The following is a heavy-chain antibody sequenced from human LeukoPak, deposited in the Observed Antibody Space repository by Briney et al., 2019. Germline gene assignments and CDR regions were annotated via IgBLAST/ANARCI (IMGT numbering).Heavy chain of an antibody. Sequence: ASMKVSCKASGYAFSGSYLHWVRQAPGQGLEWMGWINPNSGGTNYAQKFQGRVTMTRDTSISTAYMELSRLRSDDTAVYYCAREGPIVVVPAAKNWFDPWGQGTLVTVSS. CDR1: GYAFSGSY. V-gene: IGHV1-2*02. CDR2: INPNSGGT. D-gene: IGHD2-2*01. CDR3: AREGPIVVVPAAKNWFDP. J-gene: IGHJ5*02.